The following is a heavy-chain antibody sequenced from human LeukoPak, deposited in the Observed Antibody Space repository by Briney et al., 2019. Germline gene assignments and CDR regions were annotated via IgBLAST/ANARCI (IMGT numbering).Heavy chain of an antibody. V-gene: IGHV1-46*01. CDR1: GYTFTNYY. J-gene: IGHJ3*02. Sequence: ASVKVSCKASGYTFTNYYIHWVRQAPGQGLECMGIINPSGGSTSYAQKFQGRVTMTRDMSTSTVHMELSSLRSEDTAVYYCARPDMAEHDAFDIWGQGTMVTVSS. D-gene: IGHD5-18*01. CDR3: ARPDMAEHDAFDI. CDR2: INPSGGST.